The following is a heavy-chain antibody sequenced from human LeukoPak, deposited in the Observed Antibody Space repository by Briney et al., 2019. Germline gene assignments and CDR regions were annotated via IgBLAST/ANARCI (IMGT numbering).Heavy chain of an antibody. CDR3: ARGVVAASFYYYMDV. CDR2: VTPNSGGT. D-gene: IGHD2-15*01. CDR1: GYTFTGYY. J-gene: IGHJ6*03. V-gene: IGHV1-2*02. Sequence: ASVKVSCKASGYTFTGYYMHWVRQAPGQGLEWMGWVTPNSGGTNYAQRFQGRVTMTRDTSISTAYMELNRLRSDDTAVYYCARGVVAASFYYYMDVWDKGTTVTISS.